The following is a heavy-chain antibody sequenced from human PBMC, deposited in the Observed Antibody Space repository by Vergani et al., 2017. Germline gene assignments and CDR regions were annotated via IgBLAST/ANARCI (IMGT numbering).Heavy chain of an antibody. D-gene: IGHD4-23*01. Sequence: QVHLVESGGGVVQPGRSLRLSCVVSGFTSSYYGMHWVRQAPGKGLEWVAVISYDGTQKYYADSVKGRFTISRDNSKSTLYLQMNSLRTEDTAVYYCATKSCGNPGCQIGYFREWGQGTLVTVSS. CDR2: ISYDGTQK. CDR3: ATKSCGNPGCQIGYFRE. J-gene: IGHJ1*01. V-gene: IGHV3-30*03. CDR1: GFTSSYYG.